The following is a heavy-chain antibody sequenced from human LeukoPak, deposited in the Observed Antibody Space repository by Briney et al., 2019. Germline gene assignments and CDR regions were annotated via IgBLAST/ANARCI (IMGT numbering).Heavy chain of an antibody. V-gene: IGHV1-69*13. CDR2: IIPIFGTA. CDR3: ARDRRISYSGSYYHFDY. CDR1: GGTFSSYA. Sequence: SVKVSCKASGGTFSSYAISWVRQAPGQGLEWMGGIIPIFGTANYAQKFQGRVTITADESTSTAYMELSSLRSEDTAVYYCARDRRISYSGSYYHFDYWGQGTLVTVSS. D-gene: IGHD1-26*01. J-gene: IGHJ4*02.